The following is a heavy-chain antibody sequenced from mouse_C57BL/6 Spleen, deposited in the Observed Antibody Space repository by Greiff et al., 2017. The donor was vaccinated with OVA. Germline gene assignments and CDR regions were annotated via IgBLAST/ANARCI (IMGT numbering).Heavy chain of an antibody. D-gene: IGHD1-1*01. V-gene: IGHV1-22*01. Sequence: EVQLQQSGPELVKPGASVKMSCKASGYTFTDYNMHWVKQSHGKSLEWIGYINPNNGGTSYNQKFKGKATLTVNKSSSTAYMELRGLTSEDSAVYYCARLGYYGSSYGYYDVWGTGTTVTVSS. CDR1: GYTFTDYN. CDR3: ARLGYYGSSYGYYDV. CDR2: INPNNGGT. J-gene: IGHJ1*03.